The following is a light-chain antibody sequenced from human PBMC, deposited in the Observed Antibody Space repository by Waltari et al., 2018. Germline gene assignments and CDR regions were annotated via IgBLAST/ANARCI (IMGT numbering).Light chain of an antibody. Sequence: EIVLTQSPGTLSLSPGDRATLSCRASQTVSTIALSWYQQKPGQAPRVLLYSTSNRATGMPDRCRGSGSGTDFTLTINRLAPEDFEMYYCQQYDGIVVTFGGGTKVEI. J-gene: IGKJ4*01. CDR1: QTVSTIA. V-gene: IGKV3-20*01. CDR3: QQYDGIVVT. CDR2: STS.